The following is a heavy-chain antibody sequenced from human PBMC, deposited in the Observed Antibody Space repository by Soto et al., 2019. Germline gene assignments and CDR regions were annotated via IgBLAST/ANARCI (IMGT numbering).Heavy chain of an antibody. CDR2: INPNSGGT. CDR3: ARGRYYGSGSYQNNWFDP. Sequence: GASVKVSCKASGYTFTGYYMHWVRQAPGQGLEWMGWINPNSGGTNYAQKFQGWVTMTRDTSISTAYMELSRLRSDDTAVYYCARGRYYGSGSYQNNWFDPWGQGTLVPVSS. CDR1: GYTFTGYY. D-gene: IGHD3-10*01. J-gene: IGHJ5*02. V-gene: IGHV1-2*04.